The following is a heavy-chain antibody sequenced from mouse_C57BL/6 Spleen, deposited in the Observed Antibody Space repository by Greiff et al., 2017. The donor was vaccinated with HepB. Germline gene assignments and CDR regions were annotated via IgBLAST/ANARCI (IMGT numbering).Heavy chain of an antibody. CDR3: ARTTTVVAEDWYFDV. CDR2: ISYSGST. Sequence: EVKLQESGPGLAKPSQTLSLTCSVTGYSITSDYWNWIRKFPGNKLEYMGYISYSGSTYYNPSLKSRISITRDTPKNQYYLQLNSVTTEDTATYYCARTTTVVAEDWYFDVWGTGTTVTVSS. V-gene: IGHV3-8*01. D-gene: IGHD1-1*01. CDR1: GYSITSDY. J-gene: IGHJ1*03.